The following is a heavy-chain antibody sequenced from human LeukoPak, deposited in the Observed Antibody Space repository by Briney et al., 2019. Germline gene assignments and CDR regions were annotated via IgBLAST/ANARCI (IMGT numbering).Heavy chain of an antibody. CDR2: ISYDGSNK. V-gene: IGHV3-30*03. CDR3: AMAAFDI. Sequence: GSLRLSCAASGFTFSSYGMHWVRQAPGKGLEWVAVISYDGSNKYYADSVKGRFTISRDNSKHTLYLQMNSLRAEDTAVYYCAMAAFDIWGQGTMVTVSS. CDR1: GFTFSSYG. J-gene: IGHJ3*02.